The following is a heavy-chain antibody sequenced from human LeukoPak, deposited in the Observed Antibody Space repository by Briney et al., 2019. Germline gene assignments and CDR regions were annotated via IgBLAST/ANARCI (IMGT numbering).Heavy chain of an antibody. CDR1: GYSFDTYG. CDR2: ISAFNGNT. D-gene: IGHD7-27*01. J-gene: IGHJ4*02. Sequence: ASVKVSCKAFGYSFDTYGFSWVRQAPGQGLEWMGWISAFNGNTNYAQKFQGRVTMTTDTSTSTAYMELRSLRSDDTAVYYCARYDRELGSTFDYWGQGTLVTVSS. CDR3: ARYDRELGSTFDY. V-gene: IGHV1-18*01.